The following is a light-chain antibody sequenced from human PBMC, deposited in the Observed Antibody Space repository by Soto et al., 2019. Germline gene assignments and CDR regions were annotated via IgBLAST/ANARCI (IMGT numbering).Light chain of an antibody. J-gene: IGKJ3*01. CDR3: QQSYSTLT. CDR2: AAS. CDR1: QSISSY. V-gene: IGKV1-39*01. Sequence: DIQMTQSPSSLSASVGDRVTITCRASQSISSYLNWYQQKPGKAPKLLIYAASSLQSGVPSRFSGSLSGTEFTLTISSLQPEDFATYYCQQSYSTLTFGPGTKVYIK.